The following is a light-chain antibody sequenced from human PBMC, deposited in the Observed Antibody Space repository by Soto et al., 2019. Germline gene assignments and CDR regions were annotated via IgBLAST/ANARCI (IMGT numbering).Light chain of an antibody. V-gene: IGKV1-5*01. Sequence: IQLTQSPSTLSASLGDRVSITCRASQTISRWLAWYQQKPGKAPKLLIYDASSLESGVPSRFSGSGSGTDLTLTINRLEPEDFAVYYCHHYGSSPYTLGLGTRLEI. CDR3: HHYGSSPYT. CDR1: QTISRW. J-gene: IGKJ5*01. CDR2: DAS.